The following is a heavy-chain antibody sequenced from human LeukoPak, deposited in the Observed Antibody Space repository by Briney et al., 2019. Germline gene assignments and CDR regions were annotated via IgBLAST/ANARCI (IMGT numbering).Heavy chain of an antibody. CDR1: GYTFTSYA. D-gene: IGHD3-10*01. CDR2: INAGNGNT. Sequence: ASVKVSCKASGYTFTSYAMHWVRQAPGQRLEWMGWINAGNGNTKYSQKFQGRVTITRDTSASTAYMELSSLRSEDTAVYYCAREGTPYGSGSYFDYWGQGTLVTVSS. V-gene: IGHV1-3*01. J-gene: IGHJ4*02. CDR3: AREGTPYGSGSYFDY.